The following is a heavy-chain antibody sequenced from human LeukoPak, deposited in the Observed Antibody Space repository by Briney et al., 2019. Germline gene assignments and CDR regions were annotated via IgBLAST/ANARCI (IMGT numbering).Heavy chain of an antibody. J-gene: IGHJ4*02. D-gene: IGHD4-11*01. CDR3: ATVPPPLSTVTTRPIDY. CDR1: GYTFTDYY. Sequence: ASVKVSSKVSGYTFTDYYMHWVQQAPGKGLEWMGLVDPEDGETIYAEKFQGRVTITADTSTDTAYMELSSLRSEDTAVYYCATVPPPLSTVTTRPIDYWGQGTLVTVSS. CDR2: VDPEDGET. V-gene: IGHV1-69-2*01.